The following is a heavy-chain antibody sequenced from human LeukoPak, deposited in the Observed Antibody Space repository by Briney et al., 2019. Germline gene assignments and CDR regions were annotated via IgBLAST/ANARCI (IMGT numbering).Heavy chain of an antibody. CDR2: IIPIFGTA. CDR1: GGTFSSYA. CDR3: ARGNYGDSRSTDDAFDI. V-gene: IGHV1-69*13. J-gene: IGHJ3*02. Sequence: RASVKVSCKASGGTFSSYAISWVRQAPGQGLEWMGGIIPIFGTANYAQKFQGRVTITADESTSTAYMELGSLRSEDTAVYYCARGNYGDSRSTDDAFDIWGQGTMVTVSS. D-gene: IGHD4-17*01.